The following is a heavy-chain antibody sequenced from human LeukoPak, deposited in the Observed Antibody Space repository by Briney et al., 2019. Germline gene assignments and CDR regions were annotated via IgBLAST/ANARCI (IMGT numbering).Heavy chain of an antibody. CDR2: IDPSGGTT. CDR3: AREGEEGSMVNYYYYYMDV. V-gene: IGHV1-46*01. Sequence: ASVKVSCKASGYTFTNYQMHWVRQAPGQGLEWMGIIDPSGGTTSYAEEFQGRVTMTRDMSTSTVYMELSSLRSEDTAVYYCAREGEEGSMVNYYYYYMDVWGKGTTVTVSS. CDR1: GYTFTNYQ. D-gene: IGHD2-8*01. J-gene: IGHJ6*03.